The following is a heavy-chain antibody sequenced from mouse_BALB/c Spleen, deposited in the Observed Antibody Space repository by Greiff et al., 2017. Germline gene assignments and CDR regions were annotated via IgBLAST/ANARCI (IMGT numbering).Heavy chain of an antibody. CDR1: GFTFSCFG. CDR3: ARRWGNGYAMDY. Sequence: EVLLVESGGGLVQPGGSRKLSCASSGFTFSCFGMHWVRQAPEKGLEWVAYISSGSSTIYYADTVKGRFTISRDNPKNTLFLQMTSLRSEDTAMYYCARRWGNGYAMDYWGQGTSVTVSS. D-gene: IGHD1-1*02. CDR2: ISSGSSTI. V-gene: IGHV5-17*02. J-gene: IGHJ4*01.